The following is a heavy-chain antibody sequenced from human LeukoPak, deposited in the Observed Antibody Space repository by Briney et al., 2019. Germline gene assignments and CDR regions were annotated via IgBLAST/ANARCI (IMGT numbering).Heavy chain of an antibody. Sequence: SQTLSLTCTVSGGSINSGRYYWTWIRQPAGKGLEWIGRVYTSGSTNYKASLKSRLTISVDTSKNQFSLKLSSVTAADTAVYYCASSIVGATLGYYYYYMDVWGKGTTVTVSS. D-gene: IGHD1-26*01. CDR1: GGSINSGRYY. CDR3: ASSIVGATLGYYYYYMDV. V-gene: IGHV4-61*02. CDR2: VYTSGST. J-gene: IGHJ6*03.